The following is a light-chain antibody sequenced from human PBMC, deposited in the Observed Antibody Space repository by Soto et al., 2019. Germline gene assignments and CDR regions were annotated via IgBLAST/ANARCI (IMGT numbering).Light chain of an antibody. CDR1: QSVRRDY. CDR3: QQYAKSPIT. J-gene: IGKJ5*01. V-gene: IGKV3-20*01. CDR2: GAS. Sequence: ILTQSPATLSMSPGDRATLSCRASQSVRRDYLAWYQQKPGQAPRLLIHGASNRATGIPDRFSGSGSGTDFTLSISRLEPEDFAVYYCQQYAKSPITFGQGTRLEIK.